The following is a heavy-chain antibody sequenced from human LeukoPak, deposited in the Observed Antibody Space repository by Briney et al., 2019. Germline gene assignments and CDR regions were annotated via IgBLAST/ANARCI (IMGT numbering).Heavy chain of an antibody. CDR3: VRGSSGYYYGLDD. CDR2: INSDGSNT. J-gene: IGHJ4*02. CDR1: GFTLSSSW. Sequence: GGSLRLSCEASGFTLSSSWMHWVRQPPGQGLVWVSRINSDGSNTDYAASVKGRFTISRDNAKNTFYLQMSSLGAEDTAVYYCVRGSSGYYYGLDDWGQGTLVTVSS. D-gene: IGHD3-22*01. V-gene: IGHV3-74*01.